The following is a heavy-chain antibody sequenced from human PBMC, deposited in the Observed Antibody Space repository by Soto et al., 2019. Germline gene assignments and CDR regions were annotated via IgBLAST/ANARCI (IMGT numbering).Heavy chain of an antibody. CDR1: GFTFSSYG. J-gene: IGHJ4*02. CDR2: ISYDGSNK. CDR3: AKESTSGWSAAGSFDY. D-gene: IGHD6-19*01. Sequence: QVQLVESGGGVVQPGRSLRLSCAASGFTFSSYGIHWVRQAPGKGLEWVADISYDGSNKYYADSVKGRFTISRDNSKNTVYLQMNSLSVEDTAGFYCAKESTSGWSAAGSFDYWGQGTLVTVSS. V-gene: IGHV3-30*18.